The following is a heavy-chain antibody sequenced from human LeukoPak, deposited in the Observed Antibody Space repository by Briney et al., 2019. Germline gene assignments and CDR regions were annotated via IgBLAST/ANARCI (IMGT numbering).Heavy chain of an antibody. CDR3: ARDPNYYDSSGLDAFDI. J-gene: IGHJ3*02. V-gene: IGHV4-59*12. CDR1: GVSISSYY. CDR2: IYYSGST. Sequence: SETLSLTCTVSGVSISSYYWSWIRQPPGKGLEWIGYIYYSGSTNYNPSLKSRVTISVDTSKNQFSLKLSSVTAADTAVYYCARDPNYYDSSGLDAFDIWGQGTMVTVSS. D-gene: IGHD3-22*01.